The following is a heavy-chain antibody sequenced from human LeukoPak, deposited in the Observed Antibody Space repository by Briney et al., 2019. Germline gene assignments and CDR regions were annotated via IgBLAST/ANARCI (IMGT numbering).Heavy chain of an antibody. V-gene: IGHV5-51*01. J-gene: IGHJ3*02. Sequence: GESLQISCKGSGYSFTSYWIGWVRQMPGKGLEGMGIIYPGDSDTRYSPSFQGQVTISADKSISTAYLQWSSLKASDTAMYYCARHGIAVVKLDAFDIWGQGTMVTVSS. D-gene: IGHD6-19*01. CDR2: IYPGDSDT. CDR3: ARHGIAVVKLDAFDI. CDR1: GYSFTSYW.